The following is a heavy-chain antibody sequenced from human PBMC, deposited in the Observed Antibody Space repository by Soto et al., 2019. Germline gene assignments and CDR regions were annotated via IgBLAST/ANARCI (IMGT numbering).Heavy chain of an antibody. CDR1: GGTFSTYS. Sequence: QVQLVQSGAEVKKPGSSVKVSCKDSGGTFSTYSMFWVRQAPGQGLEWMGRIIPMLGIRNYAQRFQDRVTITADKSTATAHMELSSLRSEDTALYYCTIGSWSCEVFDIWGQGTMVTVSS. CDR3: TIGSWSCEVFDI. D-gene: IGHD6-19*01. V-gene: IGHV1-69*02. J-gene: IGHJ3*02. CDR2: IIPMLGIR.